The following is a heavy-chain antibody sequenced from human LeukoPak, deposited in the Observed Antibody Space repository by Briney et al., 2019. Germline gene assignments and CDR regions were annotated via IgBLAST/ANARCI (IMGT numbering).Heavy chain of an antibody. CDR2: IFYSGST. J-gene: IGHJ6*03. V-gene: IGHV4-39*07. CDR3: ARAYYYYMDV. CDR1: GGSISTSNYY. Sequence: SETLSLTCTVSGGSISTSNYYWGWIRRPPGKGLEWIGNIFYSGSTYYSPSLRSRVTTSLDKSKNQFSLKLTSVTPADTAVYYCARAYYYYMDVWGKGTTVTVSS.